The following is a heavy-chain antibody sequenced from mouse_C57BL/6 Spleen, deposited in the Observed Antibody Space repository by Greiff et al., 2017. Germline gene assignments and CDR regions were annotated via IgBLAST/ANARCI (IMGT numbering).Heavy chain of an antibody. J-gene: IGHJ3*01. V-gene: IGHV1-54*01. CDR2: INPGSGGT. CDR1: GYAFTNYL. CDR3: TRSTFAY. Sequence: QVQLKQSGAELVRPGTSVKVSCKASGYAFTNYLIEWVKQRPGQGLEWIGVINPGSGGTNYNEKFKGKATLTADKSSSTAYMQLSSLASEDSEVYFCTRSTFAYWGQGTLVTVSA.